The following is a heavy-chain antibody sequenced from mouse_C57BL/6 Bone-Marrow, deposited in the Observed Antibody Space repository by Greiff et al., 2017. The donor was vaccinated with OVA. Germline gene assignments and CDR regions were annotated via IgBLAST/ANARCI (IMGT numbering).Heavy chain of an antibody. CDR3: ARYDYDHYYAMDY. CDR1: GYTFTSYW. Sequence: VKLQQPGAELVKPGASVKMSCKASGYTFTSYWITWVKQRPGQGLEWIGDIYPGSGSTNYNEKFKSKATLTVDTSSSTAYMQLSSLTSADSAVYYCARYDYDHYYAMDYWGQGTSVTVSS. J-gene: IGHJ4*01. CDR2: IYPGSGST. V-gene: IGHV1-55*01. D-gene: IGHD2-4*01.